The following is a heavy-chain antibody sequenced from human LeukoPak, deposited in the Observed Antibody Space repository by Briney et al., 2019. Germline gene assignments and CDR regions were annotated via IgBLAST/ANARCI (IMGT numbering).Heavy chain of an antibody. V-gene: IGHV3-64*01. CDR3: ASDSYSPEYFQH. J-gene: IGHJ1*01. CDR2: ISSNGGST. Sequence: GGSLRLSCAASGFTFSSYAMHWVRQAPGKGLEYVSAISSNGGSTYYANSVKGRFTISRDNSKNTLYLQMNSLRAEDTAVYYCASDSYSPEYFQHWGQGTLVTVSS. CDR1: GFTFSSYA. D-gene: IGHD2-15*01.